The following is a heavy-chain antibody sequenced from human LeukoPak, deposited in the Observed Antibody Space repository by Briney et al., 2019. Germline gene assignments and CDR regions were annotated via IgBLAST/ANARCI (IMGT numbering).Heavy chain of an antibody. CDR3: ARLVCTSANCYAPSHLDY. CDR2: TYHRGSP. CDR1: GGAISSGDYF. Sequence: MPSETLSLTCTVSGGAISSGDYFWSWIGQPPGKALEWIAYTYHRGSPFYKSSLKSRVTTSVDTSKNQFSLKLSSMTAADTAVYYCARLVCTSANCYAPSHLDYCGQGILVTVSS. V-gene: IGHV4-30-4*01. D-gene: IGHD2-2*01. J-gene: IGHJ4*02.